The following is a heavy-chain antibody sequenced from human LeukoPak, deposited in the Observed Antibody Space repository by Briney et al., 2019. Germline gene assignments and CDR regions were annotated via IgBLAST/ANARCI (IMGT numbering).Heavy chain of an antibody. V-gene: IGHV3-9*01. CDR3: AKGGSYRQAYYFDY. CDR2: ISWNSGSI. J-gene: IGHJ4*02. CDR1: GFTFDDYA. Sequence: AGGSLRLSCAASGFTFDDYAMHWVRQAPGKGLEWVSGISWNSGSIGYADSVKGRFTISRDNAKNSLYLQMNSLRAEDTALYYCAKGGSYRQAYYFDYWGQGTLVTVSS. D-gene: IGHD1-26*01.